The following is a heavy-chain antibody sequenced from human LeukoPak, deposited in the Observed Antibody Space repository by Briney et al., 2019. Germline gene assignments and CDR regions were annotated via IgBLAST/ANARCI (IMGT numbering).Heavy chain of an antibody. CDR3: AAPRYFDT. V-gene: IGHV4-34*01. CDR2: ISHSGST. J-gene: IGHJ4*03. Sequence: SGTLSLTCAVYGGSFSGYYWSWIRQPPGKGLEWIGEISHSGSTKYYPSPKSLLTISVDTSKNQNSLKLSSVTAADTAVYYCAAPRYFDTWGQGTLVTVSS. CDR1: GGSFSGYY.